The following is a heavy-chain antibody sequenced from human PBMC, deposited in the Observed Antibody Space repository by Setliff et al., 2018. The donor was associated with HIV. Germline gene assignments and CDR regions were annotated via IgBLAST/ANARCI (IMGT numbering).Heavy chain of an antibody. V-gene: IGHV4-34*01. Sequence: SETLSLTCAVYGGSFSGYYWSWIRQPPGKGLEWIGEINHSGSTNYNPSLKSRVTISVDTSKNQFSLKLSSVTAADTAVYYCARWGEPALKAFDVWGRGTMVTVSS. J-gene: IGHJ3*01. CDR2: INHSGST. CDR1: GGSFSGYY. D-gene: IGHD3-16*01. CDR3: ARWGEPALKAFDV.